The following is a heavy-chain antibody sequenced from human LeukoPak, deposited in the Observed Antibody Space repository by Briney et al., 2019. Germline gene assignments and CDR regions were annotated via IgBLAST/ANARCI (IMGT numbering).Heavy chain of an antibody. J-gene: IGHJ5*02. Sequence: SGPTQVNLTQTLTRTCTFPGFSLSTSGVGVGWVHQPPEKALEWLALSYWDDDKRYSPSLKSRLTITKDTSKNQVVLTMTNMDPVDTATYYCAHRRPFYDSSGYYSNWFDPWGQGTLVTVSS. CDR3: AHRRPFYDSSGYYSNWFDP. D-gene: IGHD3-22*01. CDR2: SYWDDDK. V-gene: IGHV2-5*02. CDR1: GFSLSTSGVG.